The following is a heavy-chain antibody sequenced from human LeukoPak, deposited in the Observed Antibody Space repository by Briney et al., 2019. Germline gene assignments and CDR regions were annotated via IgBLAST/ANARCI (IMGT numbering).Heavy chain of an antibody. V-gene: IGHV3-23*01. CDR2: ITDNGRST. D-gene: IGHD4/OR15-4a*01. CDR1: GFSLDNSA. Sequence: GGSLRLSCAASGFSLDNSALSWVRLAPGKGPQWVSTITDNGRSTNYADSVQGRFTISRDNSKNTMSLHMNSLTAGDTAVYYCAKHPGPYGGNPFNLWGQGTLVTVSS. J-gene: IGHJ5*02. CDR3: AKHPGPYGGNPFNL.